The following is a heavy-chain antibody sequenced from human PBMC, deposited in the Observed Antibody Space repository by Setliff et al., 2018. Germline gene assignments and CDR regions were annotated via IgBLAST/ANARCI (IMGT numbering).Heavy chain of an antibody. CDR2: VYTGGST. CDR1: GGSISSYY. D-gene: IGHD3-22*01. CDR3: ARSRGYKHDSSGYYYDHYYYYYMDV. J-gene: IGHJ6*03. Sequence: SETLSLTCTVSGGSISSYYWSWIRQPPGKGLEWIGYVYTGGSTNYNPSLKSRVTISVDTSKNQFSLKLSSVTAADTAVYYCARSRGYKHDSSGYYYDHYYYYYMDVWGKGTPVTVSS. V-gene: IGHV4-4*08.